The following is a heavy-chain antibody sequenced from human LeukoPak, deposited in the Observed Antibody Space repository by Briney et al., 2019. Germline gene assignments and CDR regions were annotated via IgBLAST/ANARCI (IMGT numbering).Heavy chain of an antibody. Sequence: SETLSLTCTVSGGSISSGGYYWSWIRQHPGKGLEWIGYIYYSGSTYYNPSLKSRVTISVDTSKNQFSLKLSSVTAADTAVYYCAIEGHGGNSVLDYSGQGTLVTVSS. CDR1: GGSISSGGYY. J-gene: IGHJ4*02. CDR3: AIEGHGGNSVLDY. CDR2: IYYSGST. V-gene: IGHV4-31*03. D-gene: IGHD4-23*01.